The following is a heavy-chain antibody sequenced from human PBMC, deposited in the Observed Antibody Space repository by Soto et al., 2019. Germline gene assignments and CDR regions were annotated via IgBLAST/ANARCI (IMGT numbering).Heavy chain of an antibody. J-gene: IGHJ4*02. Sequence: QVQLVESGGGLVKPGESLRLSCAASGFNFSDYYMTWIRQAPGKALEWVSSIGSSGRTIYYADSVKGRFTISRDNAKKSVILQMSSLSVEDTAGYYCASGGSLAPEYWGQGTLVTVSS. CDR2: IGSSGRTI. CDR1: GFNFSDYY. V-gene: IGHV3-11*01. D-gene: IGHD3-16*01. CDR3: ASGGSLAPEY.